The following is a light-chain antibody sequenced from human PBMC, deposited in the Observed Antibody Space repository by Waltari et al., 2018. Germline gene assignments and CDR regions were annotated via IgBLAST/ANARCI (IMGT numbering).Light chain of an antibody. CDR1: QSVSSNY. V-gene: IGKV3-20*01. J-gene: IGKJ1*01. CDR2: DAS. Sequence: FVLTQSPGTLSLSPGERVTLSCRASQSVSSNYLAWYQQKPGQAHRLLIYDASNRASGLADTISGSGSGTDFTFTLSRLGPEDVAVYYCQQYGRSPWTFGQDTKVEIK. CDR3: QQYGRSPWT.